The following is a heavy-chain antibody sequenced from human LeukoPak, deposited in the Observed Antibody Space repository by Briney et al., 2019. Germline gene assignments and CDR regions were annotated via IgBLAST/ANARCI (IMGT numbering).Heavy chain of an antibody. CDR3: ARVEWSLYYHYGMDV. D-gene: IGHD3-3*01. V-gene: IGHV1-18*01. J-gene: IGHJ6*02. CDR2: ISAYNGNT. Sequence: ASVKVSCKASGYTFTSYGISWVRQAPGQGLEWMGWISAYNGNTEYAQRFQGRVTMTTDTSTSTAYMELRSLRSDDTAVYYCARVEWSLYYHYGMDVWGQGTTVTVSS. CDR1: GYTFTSYG.